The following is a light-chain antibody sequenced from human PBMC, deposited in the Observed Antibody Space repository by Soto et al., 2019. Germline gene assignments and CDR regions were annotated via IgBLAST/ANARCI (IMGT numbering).Light chain of an antibody. V-gene: IGKV1-27*01. CDR3: QKYDNVPWT. J-gene: IGKJ1*01. Sequence: DIQMTQSPSSLSASVGDRVTITCRTSLGISNSLAWYQQKPGTVPKLLIYAASTLHSGAPSRFSGSGSRTDFTLTISSLQPEDFATYYCQKYDNVPWTFGQGTKVEIK. CDR2: AAS. CDR1: LGISNS.